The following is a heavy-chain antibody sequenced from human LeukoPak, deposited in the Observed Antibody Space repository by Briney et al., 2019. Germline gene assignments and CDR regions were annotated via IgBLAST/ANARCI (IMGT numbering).Heavy chain of an antibody. CDR1: GFTFSRYG. CDR2: ISYDKSHR. CDR3: ARGDFRWEMATTIAFDI. Sequence: GGSLRLSCAASGFTFSRYGMYWVRQAPGKGLEWVALISYDKSHRYYADSVKGRFTISRDNSKNTLFLQMNSLRAEDTAVYYCARGDFRWEMATTIAFDIWGQGTMVTVSS. J-gene: IGHJ3*02. V-gene: IGHV3-30*03. D-gene: IGHD5-24*01.